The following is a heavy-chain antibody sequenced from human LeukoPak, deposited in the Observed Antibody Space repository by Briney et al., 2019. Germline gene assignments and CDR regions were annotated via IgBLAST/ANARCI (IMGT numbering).Heavy chain of an antibody. CDR3: ARVGVGATSTYRFDY. V-gene: IGHV1-2*02. CDR2: INPNSGGT. Sequence: VSVKVSCKASGYTFTGYYMHWVRQAPGQGLEWMGWINPNSGGTNYAQKFQGRVTMTRDTSISTAYMELSRLRSDDTAVYYCARVGVGATSTYRFDYWGQGTLVTVSS. CDR1: GYTFTGYY. J-gene: IGHJ4*02. D-gene: IGHD1-26*01.